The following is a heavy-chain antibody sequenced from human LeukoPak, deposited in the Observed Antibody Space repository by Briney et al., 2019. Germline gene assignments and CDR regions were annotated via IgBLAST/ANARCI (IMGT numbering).Heavy chain of an antibody. CDR2: IIPIFGTA. D-gene: IGHD3-10*01. J-gene: IGHJ4*02. V-gene: IGHV1-69*05. Sequence: SVKVSCKASGGTFSSYAISWVRQAPGQGLEWMGGIIPIFGTANYAQKLQGRVTMTTDTSTSTAYMELRSLRSDDTAVYYCTRDLGTYTSSGSIFFDYWGQGTLVTVSS. CDR3: TRDLGTYTSSGSIFFDY. CDR1: GGTFSSYA.